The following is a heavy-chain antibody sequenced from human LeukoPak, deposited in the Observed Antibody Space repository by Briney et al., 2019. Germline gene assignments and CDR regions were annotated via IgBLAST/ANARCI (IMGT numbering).Heavy chain of an antibody. CDR1: GDSVSSNNVG. CDR3: ARGGLRRSLGWFDP. CDR2: TYYGSKWYT. Sequence: SQTLSLTCAISGDSVSSNNVGWNWIRQSPSRGLERLGRTYYGSKWYTDYAVSVISRITINVDTSKNQFSLQLNSVTPEDTAVYYCARGGLRRSLGWFDPWGQGTLVTVSS. J-gene: IGHJ5*02. D-gene: IGHD6-13*01. V-gene: IGHV6-1*01.